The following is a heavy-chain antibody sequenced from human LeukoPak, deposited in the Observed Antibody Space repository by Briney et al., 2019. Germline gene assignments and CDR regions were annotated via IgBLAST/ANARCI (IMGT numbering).Heavy chain of an antibody. D-gene: IGHD1-20*01. J-gene: IGHJ3*02. CDR1: GYTFTSSG. CDR3: ARGESQKFNFAAFDI. V-gene: IGHV1-69*13. CDR2: IIPIFGTA. Sequence: SVKVSCKTSGYTFTSSGLSWVRQAPGQGLEWMGGIIPIFGTANYAQKFQGRVTITADESTSTAYMELSSLRSEDTAVYYCARGESQKFNFAAFDIWGQGTMVTVSS.